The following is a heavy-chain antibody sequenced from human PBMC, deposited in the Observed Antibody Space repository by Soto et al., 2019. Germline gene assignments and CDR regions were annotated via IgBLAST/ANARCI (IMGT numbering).Heavy chain of an antibody. V-gene: IGHV3-74*01. D-gene: IGHD6-13*01. CDR2: INSDGSST. CDR3: AREVAAAGQGGEWELFDP. CDR1: GFTFSSYW. J-gene: IGHJ5*02. Sequence: GGSLRLSCAASGFTFSSYWMHWVRQAPGKGLVWVSRINSDGSSTSYADSVKGRFTISRDNAKNTLYLQMNSLRAEDTAVYYCAREVAAAGQGGEWELFDPWGQGTLVTVSS.